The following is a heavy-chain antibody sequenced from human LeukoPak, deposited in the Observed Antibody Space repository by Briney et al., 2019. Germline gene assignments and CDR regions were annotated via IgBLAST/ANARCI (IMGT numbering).Heavy chain of an antibody. CDR1: GGTFSSYA. D-gene: IGHD5-18*01. CDR3: ARGPYVDTAMATYFDY. J-gene: IGHJ4*02. Sequence: GASVKVSCKASGGTFSSYAISRVRQAPGQGLEWMGGIIPIFGTANYAQKFQGRVTITTDESTSTAYMELSSLRSEDTAVYYCARGPYVDTAMATYFDYWGQGTLVTVSS. V-gene: IGHV1-69*05. CDR2: IIPIFGTA.